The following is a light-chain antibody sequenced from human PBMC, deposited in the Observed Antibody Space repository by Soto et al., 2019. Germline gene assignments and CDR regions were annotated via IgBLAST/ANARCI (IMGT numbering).Light chain of an antibody. CDR1: SSDIGGYNY. V-gene: IGLV2-11*01. CDR3: CSNAGSYEV. J-gene: IGLJ2*01. CDR2: DVS. Sequence: QSALTQPRSVSGSPGQSVTISCTGTSSDIGGYNYVSWYQQHPGKAPKGMIYDVSERPSGVPARFSGSKSGNTASLPISGLQAEDEADYYCCSNAGSYEVFGGGTQLTVL.